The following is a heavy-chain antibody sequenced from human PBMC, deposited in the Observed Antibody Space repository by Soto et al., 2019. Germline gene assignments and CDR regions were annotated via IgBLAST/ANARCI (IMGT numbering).Heavy chain of an antibody. Sequence: ASVKVSCKASGYTFTSYGISWVRQAPGQGLEWMGWISAYNGNTNYAQKLQGRVTMTTDTSTSTAYMELRSLRSDDTAVYYCAFWVLVWGGKVTGFDPGGGEPLVTGS. V-gene: IGHV1-18*01. J-gene: IGHJ5*02. CDR3: AFWVLVWGGKVTGFDP. CDR1: GYTFTSYG. D-gene: IGHD3-16*01. CDR2: ISAYNGNT.